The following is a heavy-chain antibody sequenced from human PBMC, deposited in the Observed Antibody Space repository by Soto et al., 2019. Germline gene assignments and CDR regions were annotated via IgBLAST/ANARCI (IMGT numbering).Heavy chain of an antibody. V-gene: IGHV3-48*03. D-gene: IGHD6-13*01. CDR2: ISHTDRLT. CDR3: ARDTRRASADL. CDR1: GFTFSYYE. Sequence: EVQLAESGGDLVQPGGSLRLSCVGSGFTFSYYEMNWVRQAPGKGLERVAFISHTDRLTHYPDSVKGRFTISRDNAQNSLYLEMTSLGVEDIGVYYCARDTRRASADLWGQGTLVTVSS. J-gene: IGHJ5*02.